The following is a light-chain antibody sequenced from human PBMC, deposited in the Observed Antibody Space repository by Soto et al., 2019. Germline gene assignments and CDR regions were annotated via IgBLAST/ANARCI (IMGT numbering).Light chain of an antibody. CDR2: GAS. CDR3: QQYGSSGT. CDR1: QSVSNNY. J-gene: IGKJ1*01. Sequence: EIVLTQSPGTLSLSPGERATLSCRASQSVSNNYLAWYQQKPGQAPRILIYGASKRAAGIPDRFSGSGSGTDFTLTISRLEPEDFAVYYCQQYGSSGTFGQGTKVDIK. V-gene: IGKV3-20*01.